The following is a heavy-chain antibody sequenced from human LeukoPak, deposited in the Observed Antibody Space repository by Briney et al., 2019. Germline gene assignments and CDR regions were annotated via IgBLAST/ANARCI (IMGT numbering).Heavy chain of an antibody. CDR2: IHPHGIF. J-gene: IGHJ5*02. CDR3: ARGRDRSKAGDL. Sequence: SATLSLTCAVHGGSCDDYYCSWIRQPPGKGLEWIGEIHPHGIFYYNSSLTSRVTISIDTSKSQFSLRLTSVTAADTALYYCARGRDRSKAGDLWGQGSLVIVSS. D-gene: IGHD5-24*01. CDR1: GGSCDDYY. V-gene: IGHV4-34*01.